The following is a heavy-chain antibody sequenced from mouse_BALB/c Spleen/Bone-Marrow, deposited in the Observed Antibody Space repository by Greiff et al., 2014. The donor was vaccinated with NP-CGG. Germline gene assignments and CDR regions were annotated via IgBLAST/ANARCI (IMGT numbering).Heavy chain of an antibody. Sequence: QVQLQQSGAELVRPGTAVNVSCKASGYAFTNYLIEWVKQRPGQGLEWIGVINPGSGGANYNEKFKGKATLTADKSSSTAYMQLSILTSDDSAVYFCARFGRYYFDYWGQGTTLTVSS. J-gene: IGHJ2*01. V-gene: IGHV1-54*01. CDR1: GYAFTNYL. CDR2: INPGSGGA. CDR3: ARFGRYYFDY.